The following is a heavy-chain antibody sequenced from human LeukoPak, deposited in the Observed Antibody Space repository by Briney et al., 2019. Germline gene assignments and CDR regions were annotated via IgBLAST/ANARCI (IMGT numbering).Heavy chain of an antibody. V-gene: IGHV1-8*03. CDR2: MNPKRGDT. D-gene: IGHD6-25*01. J-gene: IGHJ5*01. CDR1: GYDFNFYD. Sequence: GASVKVSCKASGYDFNFYDTNWVRQAPGKGLEWMGWMNPKRGDTGYAQSFQGRLTITRDMSTSTSYMELNRLTSEDTAVYYCVRVADGYSSGWFDSWGQGTLVTVSS. CDR3: VRVADGYSSGWFDS.